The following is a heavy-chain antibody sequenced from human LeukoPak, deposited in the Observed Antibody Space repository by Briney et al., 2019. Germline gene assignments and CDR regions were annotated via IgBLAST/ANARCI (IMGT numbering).Heavy chain of an antibody. D-gene: IGHD1-14*01. CDR2: IYHSGST. CDR1: GGSISSSNW. J-gene: IGHJ3*02. V-gene: IGHV4-4*02. CDR3: ARWYPSRYAFDI. Sequence: PSETLSLTCAVSGGSISSSNWWSWVRQPPGKGLEWIGEIYHSGSTNYNSSLKSRVTISVDKSKNQFSLKLSSVTAADTAVYYCARWYPSRYAFDIWGQGTMVTVSS.